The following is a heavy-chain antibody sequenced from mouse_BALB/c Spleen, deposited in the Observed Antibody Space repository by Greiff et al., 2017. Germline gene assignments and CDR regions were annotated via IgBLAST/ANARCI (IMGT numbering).Heavy chain of an antibody. D-gene: IGHD1-2*01. J-gene: IGHJ4*01. Sequence: EVQGVESGGGLVKPGGSLKLSCAASGFTFSSYAMSWVRQTPEKRLEWVATISSGGSYTYYPDTVTGRFTLSRDNAKNTLYLEMSSLRSEDTAMDYCARLFITTATGAMDYWGQGTSVTVSS. CDR1: GFTFSSYA. CDR3: ARLFITTATGAMDY. V-gene: IGHV5-9-3*01. CDR2: ISSGGSYT.